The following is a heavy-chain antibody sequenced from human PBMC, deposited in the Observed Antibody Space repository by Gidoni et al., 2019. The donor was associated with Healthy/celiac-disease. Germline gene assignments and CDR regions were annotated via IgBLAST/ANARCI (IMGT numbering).Heavy chain of an antibody. CDR2: IIPIFGTA. D-gene: IGHD2-2*01. Sequence: QVQLVQSGAEVKKPGSSVKVSCKASGGTFSSYAISWVRQAPGQGLEWMGGIIPIFGTANYAQKFQGRVTITADESTSTAYMELSSLRSEDTAVYYCARVNLDIVVVPADEGYYYGMDVWGQGTTVTVSS. CDR1: GGTFSSYA. CDR3: ARVNLDIVVVPADEGYYYGMDV. J-gene: IGHJ6*02. V-gene: IGHV1-69*01.